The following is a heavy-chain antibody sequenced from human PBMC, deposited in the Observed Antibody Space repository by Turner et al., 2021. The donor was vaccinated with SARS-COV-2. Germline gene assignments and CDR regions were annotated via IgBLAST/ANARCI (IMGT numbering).Heavy chain of an antibody. CDR3: ARHSPELRGDYFDY. V-gene: IGHV4-39*01. CDR2: IYYSGST. Sequence: QLQMQESGPGLVKPSETLSLTCTVSGGSISSSSYYWGWIRQPPGKGLELIGCIYYSGSTYYNPSRKSRVTISVDTSKNQFSLRLSSVTAADTAVYYCARHSPELRGDYFDYWGQGTLVTVSS. CDR1: GGSISSSSYY. D-gene: IGHD1-26*01. J-gene: IGHJ4*02.